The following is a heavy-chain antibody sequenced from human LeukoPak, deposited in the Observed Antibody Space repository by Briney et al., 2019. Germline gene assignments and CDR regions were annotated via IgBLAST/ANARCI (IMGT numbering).Heavy chain of an antibody. CDR2: TYYRSKLYN. J-gene: IGHJ3*02. D-gene: IGHD3-16*01. CDR1: GDSVSSNSAA. CDR3: ARGPWGSRAFDI. V-gene: IGHV6-1*01. Sequence: SQTLSLTCAISGDSVSSNSAAWNWIRQSPSRGLEWLGRTYYRSKLYNDYSVSVKSRITINPDTSKNQVYLQLNSVTPEDTAVYYCARGPWGSRAFDIWGQGTMVTVSS.